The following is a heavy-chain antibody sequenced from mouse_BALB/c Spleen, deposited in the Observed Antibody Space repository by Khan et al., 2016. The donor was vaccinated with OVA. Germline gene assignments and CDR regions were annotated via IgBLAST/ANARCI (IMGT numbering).Heavy chain of an antibody. J-gene: IGHJ4*01. D-gene: IGHD2-2*01. CDR2: INPRSGYT. Sequence: QVQLKESGAELARPGASVRMSCKASGYTFTSNSMHWVKQRPGQGLEWIGYINPRSGYTNYNQNFKDKATLTADKSSSTAYMQLSSLTSEDSAVYYCAIHKTGYTMDYWGQGTSVTVSS. V-gene: IGHV1-4*01. CDR3: AIHKTGYTMDY. CDR1: GYTFTSNS.